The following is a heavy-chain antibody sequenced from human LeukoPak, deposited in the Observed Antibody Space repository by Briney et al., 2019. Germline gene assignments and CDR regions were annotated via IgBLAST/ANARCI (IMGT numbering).Heavy chain of an antibody. CDR3: ARAQFYCSGGSCYSEFDY. D-gene: IGHD2-15*01. CDR1: GGTFSSYA. Sequence: GASVKVSCKASGGTFSSYAISWVRQAPGQGLEWMGRIIPILGIANYAQKFQGRVTITADKSTSTAYMELSSLRSEDTAVYYCARAQFYCSGGSCYSEFDYWGQGTLVTVSS. CDR2: IIPILGIA. V-gene: IGHV1-69*04. J-gene: IGHJ4*02.